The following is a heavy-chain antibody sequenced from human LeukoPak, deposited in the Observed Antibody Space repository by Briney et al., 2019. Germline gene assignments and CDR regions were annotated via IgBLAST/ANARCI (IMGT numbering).Heavy chain of an antibody. CDR1: GFTFSSYG. CDR2: IWYDGSNK. CDR3: ARVRISHPVFGP. J-gene: IGHJ5*02. D-gene: IGHD2-15*01. V-gene: IGHV3-33*01. Sequence: PGGSLRLSCAASGFTFSSYGMHWVRQAPGKGLEWVAVIWYDGSNKYYADSVKGRFTISRDNSKNTLYLQMNSLRAEDTAVYYCARVRISHPVFGPWGQGTLVTVSS.